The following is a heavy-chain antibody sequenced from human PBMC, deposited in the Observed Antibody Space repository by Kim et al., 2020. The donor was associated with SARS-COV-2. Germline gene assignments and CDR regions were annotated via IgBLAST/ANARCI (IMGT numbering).Heavy chain of an antibody. CDR3: AASSLYYYGMDV. Sequence: SYAQKCQGRVTMTRDTSTSTVYMELSSLRSEDTAVYYCAASSLYYYGMDVWGQGTTVTVSS. D-gene: IGHD2-15*01. V-gene: IGHV1-46*01. J-gene: IGHJ6*02.